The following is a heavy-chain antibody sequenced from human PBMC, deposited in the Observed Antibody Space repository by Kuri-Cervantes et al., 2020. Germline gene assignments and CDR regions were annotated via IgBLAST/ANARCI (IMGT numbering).Heavy chain of an antibody. CDR1: GGSFSDYY. Sequence: SETLSLTCAVYGGSFSDYYRSWIRQTPGKGLEWIGEINHSGSTNYNPSLKSRVTISVDTSKNQFSLKLSSVTAADTAVYYCARLRDLARGYMDVWGKGTTVTVSS. J-gene: IGHJ6*03. CDR3: ARLRDLARGYMDV. V-gene: IGHV4-34*01. D-gene: IGHD4-17*01. CDR2: INHSGST.